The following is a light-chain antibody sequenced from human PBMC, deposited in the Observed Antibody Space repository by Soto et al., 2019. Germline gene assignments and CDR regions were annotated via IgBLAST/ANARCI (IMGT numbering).Light chain of an antibody. J-gene: IGKJ5*01. CDR2: AAS. CDR3: QQYYSYPIT. Sequence: AIRMTQSTSSLSASTGYRVTITCRASQGISSYLAWYQQKQGKAPKLLIYAASTLQSGVPSRFSGSGYGTDFTLTISCLQSEDFATYYCQQYYSYPITFGQGTRLEIK. CDR1: QGISSY. V-gene: IGKV1-8*01.